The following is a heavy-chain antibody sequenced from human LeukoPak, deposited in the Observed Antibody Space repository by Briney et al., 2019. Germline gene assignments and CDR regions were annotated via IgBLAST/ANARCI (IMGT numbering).Heavy chain of an antibody. Sequence: SETLSLTCTVSGGSVSSGSYYWSWIRQPPGKGLEWLGYIYYSGSTNYNPSLKSRVTISVDTSKNQFSLKLSSVTAADTAVYYCARYLEGYSSSLDYWGQGTLVTVSS. CDR3: ARYLEGYSSSLDY. V-gene: IGHV4-61*01. CDR1: GGSVSSGSYY. CDR2: IYYSGST. D-gene: IGHD6-13*01. J-gene: IGHJ4*02.